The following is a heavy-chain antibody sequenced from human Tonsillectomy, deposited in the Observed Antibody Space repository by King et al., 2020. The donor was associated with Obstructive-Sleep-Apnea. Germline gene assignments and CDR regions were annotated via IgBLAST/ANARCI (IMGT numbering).Heavy chain of an antibody. J-gene: IGHJ4*02. CDR1: GYTFTSYG. Sequence: QLVQSGAEVKKPGASVKVSCKASGYTFTSYGISWVRQAPGHGLEWMGWISAYNGNKNYAQKLQGQVTMTTDPSTSTAYMELRGLRSDDTAVYYCASFPSDFDYWGQGTLVTVSS. CDR3: ASFPSDFDY. V-gene: IGHV1-18*04. CDR2: ISAYNGNK.